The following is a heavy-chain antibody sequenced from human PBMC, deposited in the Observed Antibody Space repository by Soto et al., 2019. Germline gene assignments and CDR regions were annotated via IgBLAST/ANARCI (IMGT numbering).Heavy chain of an antibody. CDR2: IYYSGST. Sequence: SETLSLTCTVSCGSISSYYWSWIRQPPGKGLEWIGYIYYSGSTNYNPSLKSRVTISVGTSKNQFSLKLSSVTAADTAVYYCARGHDILTGYYPFDYWGQGTLVTVSS. D-gene: IGHD3-9*01. J-gene: IGHJ4*02. CDR1: CGSISSYY. CDR3: ARGHDILTGYYPFDY. V-gene: IGHV4-59*01.